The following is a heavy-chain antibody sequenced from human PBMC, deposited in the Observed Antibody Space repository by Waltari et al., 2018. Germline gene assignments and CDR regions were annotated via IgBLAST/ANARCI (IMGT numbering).Heavy chain of an antibody. V-gene: IGHV1-2*02. Sequence: QVQLVQSGAELKKPGASVNVSCNISAKIPPTYYLQGVRQAPGQGLEWLGGINPDTGGAFYARKFRGRITMTSDTSINTVYLHLSGLRYDDTAVYFCATKLGRGNWLDPWGQGSLVTVSS. CDR1: AKIPPTYY. D-gene: IGHD7-27*01. CDR3: ATKLGRGNWLDP. CDR2: INPDTGGA. J-gene: IGHJ5*02.